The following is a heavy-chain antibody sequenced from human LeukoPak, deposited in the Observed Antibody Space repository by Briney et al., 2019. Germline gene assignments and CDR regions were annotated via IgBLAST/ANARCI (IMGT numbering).Heavy chain of an antibody. CDR2: IYGYNGNT. J-gene: IGHJ4*02. V-gene: IGHV1-18*01. D-gene: IGHD3-9*01. CDR1: GYTFTTYG. CDR3: ALGDILTGYWAEYFVY. Sequence: ASVKVSCKTSGYTFTTYGLTWVRQAPGQGLEWMGWIYGYNGNTEYAPNFQDRVTMTTDTSTKTAYMALKNLRSDDTGIYYCALGDILTGYWAEYFVYWGQGTLITVSS.